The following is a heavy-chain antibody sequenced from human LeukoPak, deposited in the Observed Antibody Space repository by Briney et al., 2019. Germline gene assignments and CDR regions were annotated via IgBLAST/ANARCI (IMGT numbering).Heavy chain of an antibody. V-gene: IGHV3-48*01. CDR2: ISSSSSTI. CDR1: GFIFSSYS. CDR3: TTGTDDYGERLGGGTFDY. Sequence: PGESLRLSCAASGFIFSSYSMNWVRQAPGKGLEWVSYISSSSSTIYYADSVKGRFTISRDNAKSSLYLQMNSLRAEDTAVYYCTTGTDDYGERLGGGTFDYWGRGTLVTVSS. J-gene: IGHJ4*02. D-gene: IGHD4-17*01.